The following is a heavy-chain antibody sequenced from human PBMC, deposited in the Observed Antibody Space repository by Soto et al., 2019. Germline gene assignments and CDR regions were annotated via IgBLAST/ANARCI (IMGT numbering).Heavy chain of an antibody. D-gene: IGHD3-22*01. J-gene: IGHJ4*02. CDR2: ISYDGSNK. CDR1: GFTFSSCA. Sequence: PGGSLRLSCAASGFTFSSCAMHWVRQAPGKGLEWVAVISYDGSNKYYADSVKGRFTISRDNSKNTLYLQMNSLRAEDTAVYYCARDPYDSSGSNDYWGQGTLVTVS. CDR3: ARDPYDSSGSNDY. V-gene: IGHV3-30-3*01.